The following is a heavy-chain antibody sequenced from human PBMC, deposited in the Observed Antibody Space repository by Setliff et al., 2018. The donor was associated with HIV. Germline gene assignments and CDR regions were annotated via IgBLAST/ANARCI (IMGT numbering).Heavy chain of an antibody. CDR2: IYPADSDT. Sequence: PGESLKISCKASGYSFTAFWIGWVRQIPGKGLEWMGIIYPADSDTRYSPSFQGQVTISADKSINTAYLEWSSLDASDTAIYYCARHRPYTNSPPGGPFDMWGQGTGVTVSS. D-gene: IGHD6-6*01. V-gene: IGHV5-51*01. CDR3: ARHRPYTNSPPGGPFDM. J-gene: IGHJ3*02. CDR1: GYSFTAFW.